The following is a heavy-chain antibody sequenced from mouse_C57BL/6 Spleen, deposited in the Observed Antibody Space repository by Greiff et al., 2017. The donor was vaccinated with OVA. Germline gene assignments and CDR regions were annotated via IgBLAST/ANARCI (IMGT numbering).Heavy chain of an antibody. Sequence: QVQLQQPGAELVRPGTSVKLSCKASGYTFTSYWMHWVKQRPGQGLEWIGVIDPSDSYTNYNQKFKGKATLTVDTSSSTAYMQLSSLTSEDSAVYYCARGGGARDNWGKGTSVTVSS. CDR2: IDPSDSYT. CDR3: ARGGGARDN. CDR1: GYTFTSYW. V-gene: IGHV1-59*01. J-gene: IGHJ4*01.